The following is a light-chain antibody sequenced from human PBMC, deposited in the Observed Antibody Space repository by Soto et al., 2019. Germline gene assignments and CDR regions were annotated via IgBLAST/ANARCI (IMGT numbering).Light chain of an antibody. V-gene: IGLV2-14*03. CDR1: SSDVGGSNY. CDR3: RSHSSSGTLEV. CDR2: DVY. J-gene: IGLJ2*01. Sequence: QSALTQPASVSGSPGQSITISCAGTSSDVGGSNYVYWYQQHPGKAPKLMIYDVYNRPSGISNRFSGSKSGNTASLTISGLQAEDEYDYYCRSHSSSGTLEVFGAGTKLTVL.